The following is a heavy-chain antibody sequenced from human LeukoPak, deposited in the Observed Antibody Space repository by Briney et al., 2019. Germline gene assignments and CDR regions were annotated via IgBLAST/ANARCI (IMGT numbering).Heavy chain of an antibody. CDR3: AREVDSGYDLSPYFDY. Sequence: ASVKVSCKASGGTFSSYAISWVRQAPGQGLEWMGGIIPIFGTANYAQKFQGRVTITTDESTSTAYMELSSLRSEDTAVYYCAREVDSGYDLSPYFDYWGQGTLVTVSS. D-gene: IGHD5-12*01. V-gene: IGHV1-69*05. CDR1: GGTFSSYA. J-gene: IGHJ4*02. CDR2: IIPIFGTA.